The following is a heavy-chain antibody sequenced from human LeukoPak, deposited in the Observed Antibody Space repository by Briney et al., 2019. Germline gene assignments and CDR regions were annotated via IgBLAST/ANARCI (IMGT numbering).Heavy chain of an antibody. D-gene: IGHD3-10*01. CDR2: IYGGGKT. Sequence: GGSLRLSCAASGFTVSSNYMSWVRQAPGKGLEWVSVIYGGGKTYYADSVKGRFTLSRDNSKNMLFLQMNGLRVEDTAVYYCARDQATMIRNGFDVWGQGTTVTVSS. J-gene: IGHJ6*02. CDR3: ARDQATMIRNGFDV. CDR1: GFTVSSNY. V-gene: IGHV3-53*01.